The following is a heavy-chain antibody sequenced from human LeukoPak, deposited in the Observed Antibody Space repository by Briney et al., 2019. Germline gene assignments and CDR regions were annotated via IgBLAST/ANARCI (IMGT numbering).Heavy chain of an antibody. J-gene: IGHJ4*02. CDR3: AGEVFFQFDN. V-gene: IGHV3-7*03. CDR1: GFTFNKYW. CDR2: IAANGNDK. Sequence: GGSLRLSCGASGFTFNKYWMNWIRQAPGRGLEWVATIAANGNDKDYEDALQGRFTISRDNARNSLSLRIDSLRAEDTAQYYCAGEVFFQFDNWGQGALVTVSS.